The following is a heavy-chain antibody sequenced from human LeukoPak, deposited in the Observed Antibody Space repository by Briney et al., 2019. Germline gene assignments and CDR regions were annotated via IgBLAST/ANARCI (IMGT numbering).Heavy chain of an antibody. Sequence: GGSLRLSCAASGFTFSNSAMHWVRQAPGKGLEWVAVISYDGSNKYYADSVKGRFTISRDNSKNTLYLQMNSLRAEDTAVYYCASTPYSSSWYKDYWGQGTLVTVSS. CDR1: GFTFSNSA. V-gene: IGHV3-30*04. CDR2: ISYDGSNK. CDR3: ASTPYSSSWYKDY. D-gene: IGHD6-13*01. J-gene: IGHJ4*02.